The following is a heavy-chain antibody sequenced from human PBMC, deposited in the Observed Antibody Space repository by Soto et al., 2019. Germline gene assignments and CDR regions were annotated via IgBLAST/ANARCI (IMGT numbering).Heavy chain of an antibody. CDR1: GYTFTSYD. Sequence: ASVKVSCKASGYTFTSYDINWVRQATGQGLEWMGWMNPNSGNTGYAQKFQGRVTMTRNTSISKAYMELSSLRSEDTAVYYCARGRRGVIKEYYYYYMDVWGKGTTVTVSS. CDR2: MNPNSGNT. CDR3: ARGRRGVIKEYYYYYMDV. J-gene: IGHJ6*03. D-gene: IGHD3-10*01. V-gene: IGHV1-8*01.